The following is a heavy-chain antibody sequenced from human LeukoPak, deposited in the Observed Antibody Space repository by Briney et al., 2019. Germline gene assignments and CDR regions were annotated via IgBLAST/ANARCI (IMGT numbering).Heavy chain of an antibody. V-gene: IGHV4-59*01. CDR2: IYYSGST. D-gene: IGHD3-22*01. CDR3: ARDGDYYDSSGYCFDY. Sequence: SETLSLTCTVSGGSISSYYWSWIRQPPGKGLEWIGYIYYSGSTNYNPSLESRVTISVDTSKNQFSLKLSSVTAADTAVYYCARDGDYYDSSGYCFDYWGQGTLVTVSS. J-gene: IGHJ4*02. CDR1: GGSISSYY.